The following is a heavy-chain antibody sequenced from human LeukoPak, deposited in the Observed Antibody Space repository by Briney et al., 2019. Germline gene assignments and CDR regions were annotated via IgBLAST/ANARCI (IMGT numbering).Heavy chain of an antibody. J-gene: IGHJ6*03. CDR1: GGSFSGYY. V-gene: IGHV4-34*01. D-gene: IGHD3-9*01. CDR2: INHSGST. Sequence: KPSETLSLTCAVYGGSFSGYYWSWIRQPPGKGLEWIGEINHSGSTNYNPSLKSRVTISVDTSKNQFSQKLSSVTAADTAVYYCARTGYDMLTGYRYYYYYMDVWGKGTTVTVSS. CDR3: ARTGYDMLTGYRYYYYYMDV.